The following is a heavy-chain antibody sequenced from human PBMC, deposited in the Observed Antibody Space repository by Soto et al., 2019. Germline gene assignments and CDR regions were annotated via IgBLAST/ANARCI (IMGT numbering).Heavy chain of an antibody. CDR2: INHSGST. J-gene: IGHJ4*02. V-gene: IGHV4-34*01. CDR1: GGSFSGYY. CDR3: ARGARWLRLSMGAYY. D-gene: IGHD5-12*01. Sequence: QVQLQQWGAGLLKPSETLSLTCAVYGGSFSGYYWSWIRQPPGKGLEWIGEINHSGSTNYNPSLKSRVTISVDTSKNQFSLKLSSVTAADTAVYYCARGARWLRLSMGAYYWGQGTLVTVSS.